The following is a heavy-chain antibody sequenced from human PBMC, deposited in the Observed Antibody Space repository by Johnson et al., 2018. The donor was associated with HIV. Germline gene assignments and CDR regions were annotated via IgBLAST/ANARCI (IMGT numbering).Heavy chain of an antibody. CDR2: ISYDATNK. J-gene: IGHJ3*01. D-gene: IGHD3-22*01. CDR1: RFTFSKYA. Sequence: QVQLVESGGGVVQPGKSLRLSCAASRFTFSKYAMHWVRQAPGKGLEWVAVISYDATNKYYTDSVKGRFTISRDNSKNTLYLQMNSLRAEDTAVYYCAKDVGNYWPNAFDVWGQGTMLTVSS. V-gene: IGHV3-30*04. CDR3: AKDVGNYWPNAFDV.